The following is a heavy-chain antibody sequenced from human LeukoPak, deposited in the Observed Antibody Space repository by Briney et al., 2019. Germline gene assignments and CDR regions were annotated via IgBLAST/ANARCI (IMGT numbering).Heavy chain of an antibody. V-gene: IGHV3-30-3*01. Sequence: GGSLRLSCAASGFTFSSYAMHWVRQAPGKGLEWVAVISYDGSNKYYADSVKGRFTISRDNSKNTLYLQMNSLRAEDTAVYYRARDGGVAVAGTGRNSKDYWGQGTLVTVSS. CDR3: ARDGGVAVAGTGRNSKDY. J-gene: IGHJ4*02. CDR2: ISYDGSNK. CDR1: GFTFSSYA. D-gene: IGHD6-19*01.